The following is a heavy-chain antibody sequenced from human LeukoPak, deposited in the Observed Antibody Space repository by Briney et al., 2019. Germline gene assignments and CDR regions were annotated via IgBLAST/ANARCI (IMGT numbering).Heavy chain of an antibody. Sequence: GGSLRLSCAASGFTLSTYSMNWARQAPGKGLEWVSSISTSGTYIYYAVSVKGRFTISRDNAKNSLHLQMNSLRAEDTAVYYCARTLGVFSSSDYWGQGTLVTVSS. CDR2: ISTSGTYI. V-gene: IGHV3-21*01. D-gene: IGHD6-13*01. CDR1: GFTLSTYS. J-gene: IGHJ4*02. CDR3: ARTLGVFSSSDY.